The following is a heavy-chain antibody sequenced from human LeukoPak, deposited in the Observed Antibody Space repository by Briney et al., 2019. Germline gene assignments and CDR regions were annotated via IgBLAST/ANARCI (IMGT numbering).Heavy chain of an antibody. V-gene: IGHV1-2*02. D-gene: IGHD3-22*01. Sequence: ASVKVSCKATGDTFTGYYMHLVRQAPGQGLEWMGWINPNSGGTNYAQKFQGRVTMTRDTSISTAYMELSRLRSDDTAVYYCARVDSSGPKSGNFDYWGQGTLVTVSS. CDR2: INPNSGGT. CDR3: ARVDSSGPKSGNFDY. CDR1: GDTFTGYY. J-gene: IGHJ4*02.